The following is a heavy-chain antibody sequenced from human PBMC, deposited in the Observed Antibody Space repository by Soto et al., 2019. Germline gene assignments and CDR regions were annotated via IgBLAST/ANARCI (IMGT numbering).Heavy chain of an antibody. Sequence: SGPTLVNPTETLTLTCTVSGFSLSNARMGVSWIRQPPGKALEWLAHIFSNDEKSYSTSLKSRLTISKDTSKSQVVLTMTNMDPVDTATYYCARIAVVTLLGMGVWGQGTTVTVSS. CDR2: IFSNDEK. V-gene: IGHV2-26*01. J-gene: IGHJ6*02. CDR3: ARIAVVTLLGMGV. D-gene: IGHD2-21*02. CDR1: GFSLSNARMG.